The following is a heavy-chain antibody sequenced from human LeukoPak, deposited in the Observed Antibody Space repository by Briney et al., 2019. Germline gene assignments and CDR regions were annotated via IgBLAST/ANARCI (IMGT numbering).Heavy chain of an antibody. D-gene: IGHD6-13*01. CDR1: GGSFSGYY. J-gene: IGHJ4*02. CDR3: ARKEQQLSHCFDY. CDR2: ISSSSSYI. Sequence: ETLSLTCAVYGGSFSGYYWSWIRQPPGKGLEWVSSISSSSSYIYYADSVKGRFTISRDNAKNSLYLQMNSLRAEDTAVYYCARKEQQLSHCFDYWGQGTLVTVSS. V-gene: IGHV3-21*01.